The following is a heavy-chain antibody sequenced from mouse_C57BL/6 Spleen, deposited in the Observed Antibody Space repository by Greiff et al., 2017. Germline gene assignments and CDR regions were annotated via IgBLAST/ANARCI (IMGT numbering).Heavy chain of an antibody. Sequence: VQLKQSGPELVKPGASVKISCKASGYSFTDYYMHWVKQSTGKGLEWIGVINPYYGSTSYNQKFKGKATLTVDQSSSTAYMQLNSLTSEDSAVYYCARMDYYERGAVAYWGQGTSVTVSA. CDR1: GYSFTDYY. CDR2: INPYYGST. J-gene: IGHJ4*01. V-gene: IGHV1-39*01. CDR3: ARMDYYERGAVAY. D-gene: IGHD1-1*01.